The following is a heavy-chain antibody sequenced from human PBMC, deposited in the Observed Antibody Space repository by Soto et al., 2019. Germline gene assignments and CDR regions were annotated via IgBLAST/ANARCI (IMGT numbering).Heavy chain of an antibody. CDR1: GFTFSSYA. V-gene: IGHV3-23*01. D-gene: IGHD5-12*01. CDR3: AKGHRRYSGYEFDY. CDR2: ISGSGGST. Sequence: PGGSLRLSCAASGFTFSSYAMSWVRQAPGKGLEWVSAISGSGGSTYYADSVKGRFTISRDNSKNTLYLQMNSLRAEDTAVYYWAKGHRRYSGYEFDYWGQGTLVTVSS. J-gene: IGHJ4*02.